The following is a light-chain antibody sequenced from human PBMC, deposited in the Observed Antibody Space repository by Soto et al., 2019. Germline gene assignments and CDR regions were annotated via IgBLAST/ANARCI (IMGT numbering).Light chain of an antibody. CDR2: WAS. CDR3: QQYYSTPLS. V-gene: IGKV4-1*01. Sequence: DIVMTQSPDSLAVSLGERATINCKSSQSVLYTSNNKNYLAWYQKKPGQPPKLLIYWASTRESGVPDRFSSSGSGTDFTLTISSLQAEDVAVYYCQQYYSTPLSFGGGTKVEIK. J-gene: IGKJ4*01. CDR1: QSVLYTSNNKNY.